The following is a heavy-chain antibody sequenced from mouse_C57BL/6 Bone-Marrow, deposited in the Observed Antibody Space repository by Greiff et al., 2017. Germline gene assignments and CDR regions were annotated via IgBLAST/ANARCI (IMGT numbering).Heavy chain of an antibody. Sequence: VRLQQSGAELVRPGTSVKVSCKASGYAFTNYLIEWVKQRPGQGLEWIGVINPGSGGTNYNEKFKGKATLTADKSSSTAYMQLSSLTSEDSAVYFCAREVYYDYDDDAMDYWGQGTSVTVSS. CDR1: GYAFTNYL. CDR2: INPGSGGT. J-gene: IGHJ4*01. D-gene: IGHD2-4*01. CDR3: AREVYYDYDDDAMDY. V-gene: IGHV1-54*01.